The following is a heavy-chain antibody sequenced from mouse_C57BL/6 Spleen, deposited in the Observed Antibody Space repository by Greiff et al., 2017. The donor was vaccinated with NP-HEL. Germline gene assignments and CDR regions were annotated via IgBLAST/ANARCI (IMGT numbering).Heavy chain of an antibody. CDR2: IWTGGGT. V-gene: IGHV2-9-1*01. J-gene: IGHJ4*01. D-gene: IGHD1-1*01. CDR3: ARTTVVNYYAMDY. Sequence: QVQLQQSGPGLVAPSQSLSITCTVSGFSLTSYAISWVRQPPGKGLEWLGVIWTGGGTNYNSALKSRLSISKDNSKSQVFLKMNSLQTDDTARYYCARTTVVNYYAMDYWGQGTSVTVSS. CDR1: GFSLTSYA.